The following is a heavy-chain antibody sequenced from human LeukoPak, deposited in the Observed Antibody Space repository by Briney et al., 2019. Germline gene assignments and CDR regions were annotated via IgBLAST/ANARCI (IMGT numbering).Heavy chain of an antibody. D-gene: IGHD6-19*01. CDR3: ATLRTSGWYFDY. Sequence: PSETLSLTCTVSGGSISNISYYWGWIRQTPGKGLEWIGSIYYSGGTNYNPSLKSRLTISVDTSKNHFSLKLSSVTAADAAVYYCATLRTSGWYFDYWGQGTLVTVS. V-gene: IGHV4-39*02. CDR2: IYYSGGT. J-gene: IGHJ4*02. CDR1: GGSISNISYY.